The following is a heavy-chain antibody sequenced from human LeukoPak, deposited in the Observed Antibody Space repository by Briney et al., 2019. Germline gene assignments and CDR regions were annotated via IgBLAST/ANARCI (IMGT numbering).Heavy chain of an antibody. D-gene: IGHD1-1*01. CDR1: GFTFEDYG. CDR3: ARAAGTTWNYFDY. CDR2: VNWSGGTT. Sequence: PGGSLRLSCTASGFTFEDYGMTWVRQAPGKGLEWVSSVNWSGGTTDYADSVKGRFTISRENAKNSLYLQMNSLRAGDTAVYYCARAAGTTWNYFDYWGQGTLVTVSS. V-gene: IGHV3-20*04. J-gene: IGHJ4*02.